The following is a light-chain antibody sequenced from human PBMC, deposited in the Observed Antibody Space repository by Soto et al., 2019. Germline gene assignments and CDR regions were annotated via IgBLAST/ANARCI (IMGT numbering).Light chain of an antibody. J-gene: IGLJ3*02. CDR3: PSFDSSLSWV. CDR2: GNS. Sequence: QPVLTQPPSVSGAPGQRVTISCTGSSSNIGAGYDVHWYQQLPGTAPKLLIYGNSNRPSGVPDRFSGSKSGTSASLAITGLQAEDEADYYCPSFDSSLSWVFGGGTKLTVL. V-gene: IGLV1-40*01. CDR1: SSNIGAGYD.